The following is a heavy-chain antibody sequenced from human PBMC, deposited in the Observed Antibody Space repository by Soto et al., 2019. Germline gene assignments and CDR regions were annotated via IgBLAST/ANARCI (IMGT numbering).Heavy chain of an antibody. CDR2: IYYSGNT. D-gene: IGHD1-7*01. V-gene: IGHV4-59*01. CDR3: GRGEVDRYNWNYGIDY. CDR1: GGSISSYY. J-gene: IGHJ4*02. Sequence: LETLSLTCTVSGGSISSYYWSWIRQPPGKGLEWIGYIYYSGNTNYNPSLKSRVTISVDTSKDQFSLKLSSVTAADTAVYYCGRGEVDRYNWNYGIDYWGQGTLVTVSS.